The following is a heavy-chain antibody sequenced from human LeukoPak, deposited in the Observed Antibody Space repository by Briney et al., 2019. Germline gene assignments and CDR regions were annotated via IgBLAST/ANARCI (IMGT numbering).Heavy chain of an antibody. CDR3: ARGRYYLDS. V-gene: IGHV3-74*01. J-gene: IGHJ4*02. Sequence: GGSLRLSCAASGFTFSTYWMHWVRQAPGKGLVWVSRFNSDGRSTYYADSVKGRFTISRGNAKNTLYLQMNSLRAEDTAVYYCARGRYYLDSWGQGTLVTVSS. CDR1: GFTFSTYW. D-gene: IGHD4-17*01. CDR2: FNSDGRST.